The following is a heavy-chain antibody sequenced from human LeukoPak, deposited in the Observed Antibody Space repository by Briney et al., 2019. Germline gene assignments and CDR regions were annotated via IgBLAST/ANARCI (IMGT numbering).Heavy chain of an antibody. CDR3: AKDLQGSSWYSPDY. CDR2: ISGSGGST. D-gene: IGHD6-13*01. V-gene: IGHV3-23*01. CDR1: GFTFSGYA. Sequence: GGSLRLSCGASGFTFSGYAMTWVRQGPGKGLEWVSIISGSGGSTYYADSVKGRFTISRDNSKNTLYLQMNSLRAEDTAVYYCAKDLQGSSWYSPDYWGQGTLVTVSS. J-gene: IGHJ4*02.